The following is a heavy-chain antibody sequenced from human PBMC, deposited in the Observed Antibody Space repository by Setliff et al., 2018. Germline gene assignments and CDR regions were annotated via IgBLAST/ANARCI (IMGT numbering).Heavy chain of an antibody. D-gene: IGHD3-10*01. CDR2: IYDSGST. J-gene: IGHJ5*02. Sequence: PSETLSLTCTVFGGSMSSSGYYWAWLRQSPGKGLEWTGSIYDSGSTYYNPSLKRRATIPLDTSKNHFSLKLNSVTAADTAVYYCARGPVNELVNWFDPWGQGTLVTVSS. CDR3: ARGPVNELVNWFDP. CDR1: GGSMSSSGYY. V-gene: IGHV4-39*07.